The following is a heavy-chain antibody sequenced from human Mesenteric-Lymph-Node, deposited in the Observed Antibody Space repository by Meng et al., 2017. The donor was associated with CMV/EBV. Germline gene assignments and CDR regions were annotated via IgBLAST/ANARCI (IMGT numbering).Heavy chain of an antibody. CDR1: FNFDDYG. D-gene: IGHD6-13*01. V-gene: IGHV3-20*03. CDR2: ITWNDGSI. J-gene: IGHJ4*02. CDR3: ARDTGIPAAGRSYYFDY. Sequence: FNFDDYGMNWVRQAPGKGLEWGSGITWNDGSIGYADSVKGRFTVSRDNAKNSLYLQMNSLRGEDTALYYCARDTGIPAAGRSYYFDYWGKGTLVTVSS.